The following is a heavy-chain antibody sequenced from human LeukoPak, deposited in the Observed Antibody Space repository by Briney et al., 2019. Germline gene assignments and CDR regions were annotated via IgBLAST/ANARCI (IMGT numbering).Heavy chain of an antibody. J-gene: IGHJ5*02. Sequence: APVKVSCKASGYTFTGYYMHWVRQAPGQGLEWMGWTNPNSGGTNYAQKFQGRVTMTRDTSISTAYMEPSRLRSDDTAVYYCARIVVPAADWFDPWGQGTLVTVSS. CDR3: ARIVVPAADWFDP. V-gene: IGHV1-2*02. CDR1: GYTFTGYY. D-gene: IGHD2-2*01. CDR2: TNPNSGGT.